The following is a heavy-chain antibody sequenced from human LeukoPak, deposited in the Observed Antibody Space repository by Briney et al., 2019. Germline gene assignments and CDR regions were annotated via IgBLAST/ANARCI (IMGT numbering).Heavy chain of an antibody. CDR1: GFIFSGSW. Sequence: GGSLRLSCTASGFIFSGSWMAWIRQAPGKGLEWVAIIKKDGSEKYYVDSMKGRFTISRDNAKNSLFLQMNSLRAEDTAIYYCTTDTWYSAGHWGQGTLVTVTS. CDR3: TTDTWYSAGH. D-gene: IGHD2-15*01. CDR2: IKKDGSEK. J-gene: IGHJ4*02. V-gene: IGHV3-7*03.